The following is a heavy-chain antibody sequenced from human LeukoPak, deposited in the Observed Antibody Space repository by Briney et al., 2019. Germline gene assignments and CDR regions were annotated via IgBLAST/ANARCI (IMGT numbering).Heavy chain of an antibody. J-gene: IGHJ4*02. CDR2: IKQDGSEK. Sequence: ETLSLTCTVSGGSISSYYWSWVRQAPGKGLEWVANIKQDGSEKYYVDSVKGRFTISRDNAKNSLYLQMNSLRAEDTAVYYCARASNYYDSSGYYYWGQGTLVTVSS. V-gene: IGHV3-7*01. CDR1: GGSISSYY. D-gene: IGHD3-22*01. CDR3: ARASNYYDSSGYYY.